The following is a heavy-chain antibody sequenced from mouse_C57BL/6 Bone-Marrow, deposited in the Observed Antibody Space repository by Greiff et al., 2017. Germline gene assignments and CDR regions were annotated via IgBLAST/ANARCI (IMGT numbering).Heavy chain of an antibody. CDR2: ISDGGSYT. Sequence: EVKLMASGGGLVKPGGSLKLSCAASGFTFSSYAMSWVRQTPEKRLEWVATISDGGSYTYYPDNVKGRFTISRDNAKHTLYLQMIPLKSEDTAMYYCASALPYWGQGTLVTVSA. CDR1: GFTFSSYA. CDR3: ASALPY. V-gene: IGHV5-4*03. J-gene: IGHJ3*01.